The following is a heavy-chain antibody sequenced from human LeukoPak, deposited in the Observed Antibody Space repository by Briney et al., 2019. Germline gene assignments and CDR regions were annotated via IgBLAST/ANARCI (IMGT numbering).Heavy chain of an antibody. Sequence: PGGSLRLSCAASGFTFSSYSMNWVRQAPGKGLEWVSSISSSSSYIYYADSVKGRFTISRDNAKNSLYLQMNSLRVEDTAFYFCARVVSLKLPYLDYWGQGTLVTVSS. CDR1: GFTFSSYS. D-gene: IGHD1-7*01. CDR3: ARVVSLKLPYLDY. CDR2: ISSSSSYI. V-gene: IGHV3-21*04. J-gene: IGHJ4*02.